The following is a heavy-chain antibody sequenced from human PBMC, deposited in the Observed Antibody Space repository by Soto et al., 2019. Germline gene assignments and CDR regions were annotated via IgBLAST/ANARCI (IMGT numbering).Heavy chain of an antibody. Sequence: GASVKVSCKTSGYTFNTYGINWVRQAPGQGLELMGWISAYDGKTTYAEKFQGRVTLTTDTSTSTAYMELRSLRSDDTAIYYCARDPNEFWTSYWFDPWGQGTTGTVSS. CDR3: ARDPNEFWTSYWFDP. CDR1: GYTFNTYG. J-gene: IGHJ5*02. CDR2: ISAYDGKT. D-gene: IGHD3-3*01. V-gene: IGHV1-18*01.